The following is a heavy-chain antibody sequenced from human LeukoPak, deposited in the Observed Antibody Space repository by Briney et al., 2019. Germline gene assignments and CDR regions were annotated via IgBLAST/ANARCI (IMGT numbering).Heavy chain of an antibody. V-gene: IGHV1-69*06. J-gene: IGHJ4*02. CDR2: IIPMFGAT. D-gene: IGHD6-13*01. CDR1: GGILSDYA. CDR3: ARVDSCSRSSCPYYFDQ. Sequence: GASVNVSCKTSGGILSDYAINWVRQAPGQGLAWMGRIIPMFGATKYPQKFQGRATITSDRIVADKSATTADMELSTLIYEDTAIYYCARVDSCSRSSCPYYFDQWGQGTLVTVST.